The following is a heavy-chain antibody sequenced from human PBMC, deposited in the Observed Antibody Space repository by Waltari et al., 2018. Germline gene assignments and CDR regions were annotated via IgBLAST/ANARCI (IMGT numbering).Heavy chain of an antibody. CDR3: VAATPSSDK. CDR1: GVSLSDRW. Sequence: EVELVESGGGLVQPGGSLRLSCEVSGVSLSDRWMHWVRQTPGKGLVWVERVNSDGSNTAYADSVRGRFIISRDTARNTLFLQMSSVRVDDTALYYCVAATPSSDKWGQGTLVTVSS. D-gene: IGHD6-19*01. V-gene: IGHV3-74*01. J-gene: IGHJ4*02. CDR2: VNSDGSNT.